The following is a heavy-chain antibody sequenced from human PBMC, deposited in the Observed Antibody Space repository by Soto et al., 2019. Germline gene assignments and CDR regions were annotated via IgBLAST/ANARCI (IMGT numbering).Heavy chain of an antibody. J-gene: IGHJ5*02. Sequence: GGSLRLSCAASGFTFSSYAMHWVRQAPGKGLEYVSAISSNGGSTYYANSVKGRFTISRDNSKNTLYLQMGGLRAEDMAVYYCARDGGNSMYGYLSFDPWGQGTLVTVSS. D-gene: IGHD3-10*02. V-gene: IGHV3-64*01. CDR1: GFTFSSYA. CDR3: ARDGGNSMYGYLSFDP. CDR2: ISSNGGST.